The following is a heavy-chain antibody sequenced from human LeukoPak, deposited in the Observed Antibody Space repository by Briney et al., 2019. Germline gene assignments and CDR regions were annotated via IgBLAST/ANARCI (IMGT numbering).Heavy chain of an antibody. Sequence: GGSLRLSCAASGFTFSNYAMDWVRQAPGKGLEWVSAISGTSGRTYYADSVKGRFTISRDNSKNTLYLQMNSLRAEDTAVYYCARDEGYYDSSGYYYYWGQGTLVTVSS. CDR2: ISGTSGRT. V-gene: IGHV3-23*01. D-gene: IGHD3-22*01. J-gene: IGHJ4*02. CDR3: ARDEGYYDSSGYYYY. CDR1: GFTFSNYA.